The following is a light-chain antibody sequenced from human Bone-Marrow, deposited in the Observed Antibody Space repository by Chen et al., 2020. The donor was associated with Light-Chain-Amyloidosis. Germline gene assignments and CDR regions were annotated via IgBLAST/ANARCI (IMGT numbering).Light chain of an antibody. CDR3: QSYQGSSQGV. Sequence: NFMLTQPHSVSESPGKTVIISCTRSSGSIATNYVQWYQQRPGSSPTTVNKEDSQRPTGVPERGWGPIDRASNSASLAISGLKTEDEADYYCQSYQGSSQGVFGGGTKLTVL. V-gene: IGLV6-57*01. J-gene: IGLJ3*02. CDR2: EDS. CDR1: SGSIATNY.